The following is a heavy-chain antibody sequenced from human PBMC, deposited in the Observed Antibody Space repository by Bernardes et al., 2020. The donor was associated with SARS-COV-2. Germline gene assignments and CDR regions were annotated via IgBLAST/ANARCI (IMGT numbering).Heavy chain of an antibody. V-gene: IGHV3-43*02. J-gene: IGHJ5*01. CDR1: GFKFGDYA. D-gene: IGHD1-1*01. CDR3: AKDGGNFLYNWLDP. CDR2: IRADGGST. Sequence: GGSLRLSCAASGFKFGDYAMHWVLQAPGKGFEWISVIRADGGSTFYADSVQGRFTISRDNMRNSLYLQMDSLRPDDTAFYYCAKDGGNFLYNWLDPWGQGALVTVSS.